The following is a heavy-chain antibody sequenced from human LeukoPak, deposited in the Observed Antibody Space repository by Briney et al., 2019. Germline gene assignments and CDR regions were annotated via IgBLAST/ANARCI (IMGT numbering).Heavy chain of an antibody. Sequence: GGSLRLSCAASGFTFSSYWMHWFRQAPGKGLVWVSRINSDGSSTSYADPVKGRFTISRDNAKNTLYLQMNSLRAEDTAVYYCASLDIVLMVYASKIPDAFDIWGQGTMVTVSS. CDR3: ASLDIVLMVYASKIPDAFDI. J-gene: IGHJ3*02. CDR1: GFTFSSYW. D-gene: IGHD2-8*01. V-gene: IGHV3-74*01. CDR2: INSDGSST.